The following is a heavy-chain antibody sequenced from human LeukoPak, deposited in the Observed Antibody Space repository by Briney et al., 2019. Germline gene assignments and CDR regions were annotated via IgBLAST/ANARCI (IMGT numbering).Heavy chain of an antibody. CDR1: GGSFSGYY. Sequence: PSETLSLTCAVYGGSFSGYYWSWIRQPPGKGLEWIGEINHSGSTNYNPSLKSRVTISVDTSKNHFSLKLNSVTAADTAVYYCASSSSGSYYNGFDIWGQGTMVTVAS. D-gene: IGHD3-10*01. CDR2: INHSGST. J-gene: IGHJ3*02. CDR3: ASSSSGSYYNGFDI. V-gene: IGHV4-34*01.